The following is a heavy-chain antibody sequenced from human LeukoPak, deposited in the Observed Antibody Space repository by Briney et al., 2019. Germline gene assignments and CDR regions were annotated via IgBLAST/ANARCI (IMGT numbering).Heavy chain of an antibody. Sequence: GGSLRLSCAASGFTFSSYSMNWVRQAPGKGLEWVSSISSSSSYIYYADSVKGRFTISRDNAKNSLYLKMNSLRAEDTAVYYCARINVGYFDYWGQGTLVTVSS. J-gene: IGHJ4*02. CDR1: GFTFSSYS. D-gene: IGHD3-16*01. V-gene: IGHV3-21*01. CDR3: ARINVGYFDY. CDR2: ISSSSSYI.